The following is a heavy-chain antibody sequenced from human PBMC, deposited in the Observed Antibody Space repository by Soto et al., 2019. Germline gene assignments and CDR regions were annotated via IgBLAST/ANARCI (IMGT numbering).Heavy chain of an antibody. CDR3: ARDYHYDFRPFYGMDV. V-gene: IGHV3-21*01. CDR1: GFTFSSYS. D-gene: IGHD3-3*01. CDR2: ISSSSSYI. J-gene: IGHJ6*02. Sequence: PGGSLRLSCAASGFTFSSYSMNWVRQAPGKGLEWVSSISSSSSYIYYADSVKGRFTISRDNAKNSLYLQMNSLRAEDTAVYYCARDYHYDFRPFYGMDVWGQGTTVTVSS.